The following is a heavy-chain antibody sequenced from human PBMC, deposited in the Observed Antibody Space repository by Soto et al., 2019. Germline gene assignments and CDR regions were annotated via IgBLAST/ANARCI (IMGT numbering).Heavy chain of an antibody. CDR3: AKGPIFGVENIYDY. J-gene: IGHJ4*02. D-gene: IGHD3-3*01. CDR1: GFTFSSYA. V-gene: IGHV3-23*01. Sequence: EVQLLESGGGLVQPGGSLRLSCAASGFTFSSYAMSWVRQAPGKGLEWVSGMSGSGGTAYYSDSGKGRFTISRDNSKQTLYLQMNSLRAEDTALYYCAKGPIFGVENIYDYWGQGTLVTVSS. CDR2: MSGSGGTA.